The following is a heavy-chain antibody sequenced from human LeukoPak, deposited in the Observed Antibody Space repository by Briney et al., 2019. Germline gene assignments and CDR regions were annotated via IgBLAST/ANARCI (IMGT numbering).Heavy chain of an antibody. CDR1: GGSISSTNYY. J-gene: IGHJ4*02. Sequence: SETLSLTCTVSGGSISSTNYYWGWIRQPPGKGLEWIGEINHSGSTNYSPSLKSRVTISVDTSKNQFSLKLSSVTAADTAVYYCARHNNYGSGSYYHWGQGTLVTVSS. D-gene: IGHD3-10*01. CDR2: INHSGST. V-gene: IGHV4-39*01. CDR3: ARHNNYGSGSYYH.